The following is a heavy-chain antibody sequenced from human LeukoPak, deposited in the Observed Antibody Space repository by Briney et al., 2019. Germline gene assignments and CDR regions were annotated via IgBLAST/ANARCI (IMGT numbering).Heavy chain of an antibody. D-gene: IGHD4-23*01. CDR1: GGSISSYY. Sequence: PSETLSLTCTVSGGSISSYYWSWIRQPPGKGLGWIGYIYYSGSTNYNPSLKSRVTISVDTSKSQFSLKLSSVTAADTAVYYCARVRGYGGNPNWFDPWGQGTLVTVSS. J-gene: IGHJ5*02. CDR2: IYYSGST. CDR3: ARVRGYGGNPNWFDP. V-gene: IGHV4-59*12.